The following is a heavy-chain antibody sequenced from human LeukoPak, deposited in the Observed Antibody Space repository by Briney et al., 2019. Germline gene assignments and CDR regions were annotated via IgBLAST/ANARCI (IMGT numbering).Heavy chain of an antibody. Sequence: SETLSLTCAVYGGSFDPYYWSWIRQPPGKGLEWIGEIDHSGSTNNNPSLKSRVSLSIDTSKNQFSLKLSSVTAADTAVYYCARGGIAAAGPGTLYWGQGTLVTVSS. CDR3: ARGGIAAAGPGTLY. CDR1: GGSFDPYY. D-gene: IGHD6-13*01. J-gene: IGHJ4*02. CDR2: IDHSGST. V-gene: IGHV4-34*01.